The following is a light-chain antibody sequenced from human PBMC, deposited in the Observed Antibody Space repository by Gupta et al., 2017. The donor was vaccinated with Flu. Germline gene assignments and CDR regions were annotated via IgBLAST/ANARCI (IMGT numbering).Light chain of an antibody. CDR2: DVS. Sequence: HCAVTQCRSVYSSPGLSGTIAGTGTSSDVGGYNYVSWYQQHPGKAPKLMIYDVSTRPSGVPDRFSGSKTCTTASLTISALQGGHEPDYYCCSYAGSYSVVVGGGAKLTVL. J-gene: IGLJ2*01. V-gene: IGLV2-11*01. CDR3: CSYAGSYSVV. CDR1: SSDVGGYNY.